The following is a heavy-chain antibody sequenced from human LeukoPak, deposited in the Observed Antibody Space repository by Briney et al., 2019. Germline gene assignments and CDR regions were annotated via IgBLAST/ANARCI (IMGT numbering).Heavy chain of an antibody. D-gene: IGHD2-15*01. Sequence: GGPLRLSCAASGFTFSSYAMNWVRQAPGKGLEWVSAITGSGGTTYYAVSVRGRFTISRDNSKNTLYLQMNSLRAEDTAIYYCAKSRSEVVVAAANYWGQGTLITVSS. J-gene: IGHJ4*02. V-gene: IGHV3-23*01. CDR3: AKSRSEVVVAAANY. CDR2: ITGSGGTT. CDR1: GFTFSSYA.